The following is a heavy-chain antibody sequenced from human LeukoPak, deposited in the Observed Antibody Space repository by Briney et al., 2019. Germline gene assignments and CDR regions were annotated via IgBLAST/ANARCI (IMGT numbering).Heavy chain of an antibody. CDR3: ARSATVTTGKYFDY. D-gene: IGHD4-11*01. CDR2: INHSGST. Sequence: PSETLSLTCAVYGGSFSGYYWSWLRQPPGKGLEWIGEINHSGSTNYNPSLKSRVTISVDTSKNQFSLKLSSVTAADTAVYYCARSATVTTGKYFDYWGQGTLVTVSS. CDR1: GGSFSGYY. J-gene: IGHJ4*02. V-gene: IGHV4-34*01.